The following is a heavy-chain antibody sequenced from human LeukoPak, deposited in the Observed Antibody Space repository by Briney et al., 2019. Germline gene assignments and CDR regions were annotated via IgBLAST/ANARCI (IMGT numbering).Heavy chain of an antibody. D-gene: IGHD3-9*01. CDR3: AKPRRYFDWIE. CDR2: IYPGDSDI. J-gene: IGHJ4*02. CDR1: GYSFTSYW. Sequence: GESLQISCKGSGYSFTSYWIGWVRQMPGKGLEWMGIIYPGDSDIRYSPSFQGQVTISADKSISTAYLQWSSLKASDTAMYYCAKPRRYFDWIEWGQGTLVTVSS. V-gene: IGHV5-51*01.